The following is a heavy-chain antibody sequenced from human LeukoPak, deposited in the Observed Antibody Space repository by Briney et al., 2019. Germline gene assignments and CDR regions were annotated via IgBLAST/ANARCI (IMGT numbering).Heavy chain of an antibody. CDR2: TYTSGST. CDR3: ARDGGYGDYVNRFDP. J-gene: IGHJ5*02. V-gene: IGHV4-61*02. D-gene: IGHD4-17*01. CDR1: GGSISSGSYY. Sequence: SETLSLTCTVSGGSISSGSYYWSWIRQPAGKGLEWIGRTYTSGSTNYNPSLKSRVTISVDTSKNQFSLKLSSVTAADTAVYYCARDGGYGDYVNRFDPWGQGTLVTVSS.